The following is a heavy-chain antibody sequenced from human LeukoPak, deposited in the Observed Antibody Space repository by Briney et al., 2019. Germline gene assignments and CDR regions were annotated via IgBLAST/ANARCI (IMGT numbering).Heavy chain of an antibody. Sequence: ASVKVSCKASGYSFTSYYMHWVRQAPGQGLEWMGIINPSGGTTSYSQRFQDRVNMTYAASTSTVFMELFSLTSEDTAVYYCAKDYDFWSSWGQGTLVTVSS. D-gene: IGHD3-3*01. J-gene: IGHJ4*02. CDR3: AKDYDFWSS. CDR2: INPSGGTT. V-gene: IGHV1-46*01. CDR1: GYSFTSYY.